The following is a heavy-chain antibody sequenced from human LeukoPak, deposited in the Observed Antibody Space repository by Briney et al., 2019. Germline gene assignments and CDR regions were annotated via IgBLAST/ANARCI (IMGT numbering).Heavy chain of an antibody. J-gene: IGHJ4*02. CDR3: AKALTAGYDRAYVDY. D-gene: IGHD3-3*01. CDR2: ISGGGVNT. Sequence: GGSLRLSCAASGFTLRNYAMTWVRQAPGKGLQWVSSISGGGVNTYYADSVKGRFTISRDNSRNALYLQMNSLRPEDTAKYYCAKALTAGYDRAYVDYWGQGTLVTVS. V-gene: IGHV3-23*01. CDR1: GFTLRNYA.